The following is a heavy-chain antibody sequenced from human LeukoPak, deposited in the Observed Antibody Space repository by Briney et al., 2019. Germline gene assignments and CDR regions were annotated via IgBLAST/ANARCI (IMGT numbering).Heavy chain of an antibody. CDR3: ARVRGWHIAVVTAIRGNWFDP. V-gene: IGHV4-38-2*02. J-gene: IGHJ5*02. CDR2: IYHSGST. CDR1: GYSITSGYY. D-gene: IGHD2-21*02. Sequence: PSETLSLTCTVSGYSITSGYYWGWIRQPPGKGLEWIGSIYHSGSTNYNPSLKSRVTIAVDTSKNQFSLKLSSVTAAATAVYYCARVRGWHIAVVTAIRGNWFDPWGQGTLVTVSS.